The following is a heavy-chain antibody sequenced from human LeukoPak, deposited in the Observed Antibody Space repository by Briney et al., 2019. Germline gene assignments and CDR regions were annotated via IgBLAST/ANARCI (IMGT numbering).Heavy chain of an antibody. CDR1: GGTFSRYA. D-gene: IGHD6-19*01. J-gene: IGHJ4*02. CDR2: MNPISGNT. Sequence: ASVKVSCKASGGTFSRYAISWVRQATGQGLEWMGWMNPISGNTGYAQKFQGRVTMTRNTSISTAYMELGSLRSEDTAVYYCARWPRQAVYWGQGTLVTVSS. CDR3: ARWPRQAVY. V-gene: IGHV1-8*02.